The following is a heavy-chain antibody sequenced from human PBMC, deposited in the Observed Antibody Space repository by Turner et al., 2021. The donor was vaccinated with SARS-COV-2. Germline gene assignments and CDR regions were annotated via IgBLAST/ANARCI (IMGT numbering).Heavy chain of an antibody. Sequence: QVQRVQSGAEGMKPGASVKVSCRASGYTFTGYYMHWVRQAPGQGLEWMGWINPTSGGPKYAQEFQCRVTMTRYTSIRTAYMELSRLRSDDTAVYYWAVVPAAKTRGYYYGLDVWGQGTTVTVSS. CDR1: GYTFTGYY. J-gene: IGHJ6*02. D-gene: IGHD2-2*01. V-gene: IGHV1-2*02. CDR2: INPTSGGP. CDR3: AVVPAAKTRGYYYGLDV.